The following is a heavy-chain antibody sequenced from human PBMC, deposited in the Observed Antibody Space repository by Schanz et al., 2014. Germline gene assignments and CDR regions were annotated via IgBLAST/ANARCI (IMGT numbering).Heavy chain of an antibody. V-gene: IGHV1-46*01. CDR3: GRGGGAYPQKYGMDV. J-gene: IGHJ6*02. D-gene: IGHD3-16*01. CDR2: INPTGGST. Sequence: QVQLVQSGAEVKKPGASVKVSCKASGYTFISYFIHWVRQAPGQGLEWMGIINPTGGSTSYAQRFRGRVTVTRDTSTSTVYMELSGLTSEDTAVYYCGRGGGAYPQKYGMDVWGQGTTVTVSS. CDR1: GYTFISYF.